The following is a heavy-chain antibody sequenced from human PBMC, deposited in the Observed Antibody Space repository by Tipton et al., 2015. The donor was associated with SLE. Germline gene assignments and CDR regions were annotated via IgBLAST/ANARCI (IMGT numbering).Heavy chain of an antibody. D-gene: IGHD4-17*01. V-gene: IGHV3-33*08. J-gene: IGHJ4*02. CDR2: IRFDRDHQ. CDR1: GYSISSGYY. CDR3: ARDAYGDSTVLLDY. Sequence: SLRLSCAVSGYSISSGYYWGWIRQPPGKGLEWVSLIRFDRDHQYNADSVKGRFTISRDNSKNTLYLQMNGLRAEDTAIYYCARDAYGDSTVLLDYWGQGTLVTVAS.